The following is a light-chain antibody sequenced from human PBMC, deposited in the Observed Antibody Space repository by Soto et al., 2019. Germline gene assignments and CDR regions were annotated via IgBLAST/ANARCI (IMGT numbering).Light chain of an antibody. CDR1: QSLVYSDGHTY. Sequence: DVVMTQSPLSLPVTLGQPASISCRSSQSLVYSDGHTYLNWFQQRPGQSPRRLIYRASNRDSGVPDRFSGSGSGTDFTLKIDRVEAEDVGIYYCMQGAHWPPTFGLGTKVEI. CDR3: MQGAHWPPT. CDR2: RAS. V-gene: IGKV2-30*01. J-gene: IGKJ1*01.